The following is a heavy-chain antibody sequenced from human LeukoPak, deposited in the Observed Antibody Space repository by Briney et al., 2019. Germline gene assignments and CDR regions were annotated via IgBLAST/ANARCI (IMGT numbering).Heavy chain of an antibody. D-gene: IGHD6-13*01. CDR3: ARESGYSSSWYGYDYYYGMDV. CDR2: INSDGSST. V-gene: IGHV3-74*01. J-gene: IGHJ6*02. CDR1: GFTFSSYW. Sequence: GGSLRLSCAASGFTFSSYWMHWVRQAPGKGLVWVSRINSDGSSTSYADSVKGRFTISRDNAKNTLYLQMNSLRAEDTAVYYCARESGYSSSWYGYDYYYGMDVWGQGTTVTVSS.